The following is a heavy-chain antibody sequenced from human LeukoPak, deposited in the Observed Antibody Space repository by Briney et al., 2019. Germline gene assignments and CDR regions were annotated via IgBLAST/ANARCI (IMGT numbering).Heavy chain of an antibody. J-gene: IGHJ1*01. CDR1: GFTFSDYY. D-gene: IGHD3-9*01. CDR2: ITSSGTTI. V-gene: IGHV3-11*01. CDR3: ARDGHYDILTGYFQD. Sequence: GGSLRLSSAASGFTFSDYYMSWIRQAPGKGLEWVSYITSSGTTIYYADSVKGRFTISRDNAKNSLYLQMNSLRAEDTAVYYCARDGHYDILTGYFQDWGQGTLVTVSS.